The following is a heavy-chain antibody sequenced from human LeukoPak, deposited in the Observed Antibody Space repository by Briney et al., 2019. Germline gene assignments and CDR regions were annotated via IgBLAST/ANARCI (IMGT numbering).Heavy chain of an antibody. CDR2: IWYDGSNK. CDR1: GFTFSSYG. D-gene: IGHD4-17*01. V-gene: IGHV3-33*01. CDR3: ARDFYGDPRYYYYGMDV. J-gene: IGHJ6*02. Sequence: QAGGSLRLSCAASGFTFSSYGMHWVRQAPGKGLEWVAVIWYDGSNKYYADSVKGRFTISRDNSKNTLYLQMNSLRAEDTAVYYCARDFYGDPRYYYYGMDVWGQGTTVTVSS.